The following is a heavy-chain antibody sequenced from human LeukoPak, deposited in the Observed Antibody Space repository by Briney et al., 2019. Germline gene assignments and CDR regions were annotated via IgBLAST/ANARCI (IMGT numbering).Heavy chain of an antibody. CDR1: GGSISSYY. J-gene: IGHJ5*02. CDR3: ARLGTYYDILTGYSSNWFDP. V-gene: IGHV4-59*08. D-gene: IGHD3-9*01. CDR2: ICYSGST. Sequence: SETLSLTCTVSGGSISSYYWSWIRQPPGKGLEWIGYICYSGSTNYNPSLKSRVTISVDTSKNQFSLKLSSVTAADTAVYYCARLGTYYDILTGYSSNWFDPWGQGTLVTVSS.